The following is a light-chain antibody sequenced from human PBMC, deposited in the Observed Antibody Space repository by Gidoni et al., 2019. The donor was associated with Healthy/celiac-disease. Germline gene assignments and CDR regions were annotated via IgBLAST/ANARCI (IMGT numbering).Light chain of an antibody. CDR2: GAS. J-gene: IGKJ1*01. CDR3: QQYNNWWT. V-gene: IGKV3-15*01. CDR1: QSVSSN. Sequence: EIVMTQSPATLSVYPGERATLSCRASQSVSSNLAWYQQKPGQAPRLLIYGASTRATGIPARFSGSGSGTEFTLTISSLQSEDFAVYYCQQYNNWWTFGQGTKVELK.